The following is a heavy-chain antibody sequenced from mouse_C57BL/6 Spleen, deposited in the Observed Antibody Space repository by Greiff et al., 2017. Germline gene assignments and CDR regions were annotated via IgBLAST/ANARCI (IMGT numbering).Heavy chain of an antibody. CDR2: ISSGGSYT. Sequence: EVKVVESGGDLVKPGGSLKLSCAASGFTFSSYGMSWVRQTPDKRLEWVATISSGGSYTYYPDSVKGRFTISRDNAKNTLYLQMSSLKSEDTAMYYCARQRDYDGGWFAYWGQGTLVTVSA. D-gene: IGHD2-4*01. CDR3: ARQRDYDGGWFAY. J-gene: IGHJ3*01. V-gene: IGHV5-6*01. CDR1: GFTFSSYG.